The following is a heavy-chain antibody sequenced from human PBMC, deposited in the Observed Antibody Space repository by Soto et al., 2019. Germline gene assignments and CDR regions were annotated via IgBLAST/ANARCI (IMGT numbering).Heavy chain of an antibody. J-gene: IGHJ4*02. CDR3: AGRAGFYGSGRRTSVARSVAKLDYFDF. Sequence: TSETLSLTCTVSGGSFSSYYWSWIRQPPGKGLEWIGYIFYSGNTNYNPSLNSRVTISVDTSTNQFSLKLSSVTAADTAVYYCAGRAGFYGSGRRTSVARSVAKLDYFDFWGQGTLVTVSS. CDR1: GGSFSSYY. CDR2: IFYSGNT. V-gene: IGHV4-59*08. D-gene: IGHD3-10*01.